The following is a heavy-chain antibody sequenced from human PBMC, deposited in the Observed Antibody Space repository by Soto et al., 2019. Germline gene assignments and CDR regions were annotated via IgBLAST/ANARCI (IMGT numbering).Heavy chain of an antibody. J-gene: IGHJ6*02. V-gene: IGHV1-18*01. Sequence: ASVKVSCKASGYTFTRSGISWVRQAPGQGLEWMGWISTYNGDTNYAQTFQGRVTMTTDTSTSTVHMEVRSLRSDDTAVYYCAILGLAPDYQYLMDFSGQGSSVPVS. CDR3: AILGLAPDYQYLMDF. D-gene: IGHD3-16*01. CDR1: GYTFTRSG. CDR2: ISTYNGDT.